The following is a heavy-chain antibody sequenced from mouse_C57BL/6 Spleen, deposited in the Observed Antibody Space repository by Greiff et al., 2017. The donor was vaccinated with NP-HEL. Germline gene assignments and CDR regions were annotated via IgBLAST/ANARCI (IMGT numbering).Heavy chain of an antibody. D-gene: IGHD1-1*01. CDR1: GFTFSSYG. V-gene: IGHV5-6*01. J-gene: IGHJ4*01. CDR3: ARQEVTTVVEGAMDY. CDR2: ISSGGSYT. Sequence: EVQRVESGGDLVKPGGSLKLSCAASGFTFSSYGMSWVRQTPDKRLEWVATISSGGSYTYYPDSVKGRFTISRDNAKNTLYLQMSSLKSEDTAMYYCARQEVTTVVEGAMDYWGQGTSVTVSS.